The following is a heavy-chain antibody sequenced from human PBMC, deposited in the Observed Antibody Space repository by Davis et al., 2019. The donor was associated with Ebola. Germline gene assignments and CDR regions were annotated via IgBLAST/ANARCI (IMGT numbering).Heavy chain of an antibody. CDR1: GFVFRNYV. D-gene: IGHD6-19*01. CDR2: LGTSADT. J-gene: IGHJ4*02. CDR3: ARDASFEQRLMFLFDL. Sequence: GESLKISCVASGFVFRNYVMSWVRQAPGKGLEWVSTLGTSADTYYADSVKGRFTISRDNSKNTLYLQMNSLRPEDTAVYYCARDASFEQRLMFLFDLWGQGTLVTVSS. V-gene: IGHV3-23*01.